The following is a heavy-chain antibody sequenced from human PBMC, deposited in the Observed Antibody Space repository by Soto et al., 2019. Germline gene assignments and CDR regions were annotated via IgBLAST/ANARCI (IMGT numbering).Heavy chain of an antibody. D-gene: IGHD4-17*01. CDR2: MNPNSGNT. CDR1: GYTFTRYD. Sequence: ASVKVSCKASGYTFTRYDINWVRQATGQGLEWMGWMNPNSGNTGYAQKFQGRVTMTRNTAIGTAYMELSSLRSEDKSVYYCARSYGGNSRIFMWGQGTLVTVSS. J-gene: IGHJ4*02. V-gene: IGHV1-8*01. CDR3: ARSYGGNSRIFM.